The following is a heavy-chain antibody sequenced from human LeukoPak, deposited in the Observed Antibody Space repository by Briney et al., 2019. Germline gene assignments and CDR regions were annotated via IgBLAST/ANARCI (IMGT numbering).Heavy chain of an antibody. D-gene: IGHD2-21*02. CDR2: ILHDGRNE. V-gene: IGHV3-30*04. J-gene: IGHJ4*02. Sequence: GRSLRLSCAASGFTFSRYSMHWVRQAPGKGLEWVAVILHDGRNEHYADSVQGRLTISRDNSKDILYLHINSPRTEDTAVYYCAGEPRGSDCRFDYWGQGTLVTVSS. CDR3: AGEPRGSDCRFDY. CDR1: GFTFSRYS.